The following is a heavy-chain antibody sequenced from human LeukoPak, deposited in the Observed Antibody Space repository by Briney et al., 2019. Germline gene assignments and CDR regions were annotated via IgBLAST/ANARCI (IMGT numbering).Heavy chain of an antibody. V-gene: IGHV3-73*01. J-gene: IGHJ6*02. CDR2: IRSKAKSYAP. Sequence: GGSLRLSCAASAFTFSGSAMEWVRPASGQGREWVGRIRSKAKSYAPAYAASVKGRITISRDDSKNTAYLQMNSLKTEDTSVYYCTRLVGQTGFYYDYGRDVWGQGTTVTVSS. D-gene: IGHD1-1*01. CDR1: AFTFSGSA. CDR3: TRLVGQTGFYYDYGRDV.